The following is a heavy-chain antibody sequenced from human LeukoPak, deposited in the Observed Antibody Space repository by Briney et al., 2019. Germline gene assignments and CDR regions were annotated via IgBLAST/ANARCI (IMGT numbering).Heavy chain of an antibody. CDR1: GRPISSYY. Sequence: SDTQCLTCTVSGRPISSYYWSWTRHPPGKALEWIGYIYYSGSTNYNPSLKSRVTISVDTSKKQFFLKLSSVTAADTAVYYCAREISPWPGNWFDPWGQGTLVTVSS. CDR3: AREISPWPGNWFDP. J-gene: IGHJ5*02. V-gene: IGHV4-59*01. CDR2: IYYSGST. D-gene: IGHD2/OR15-2a*01.